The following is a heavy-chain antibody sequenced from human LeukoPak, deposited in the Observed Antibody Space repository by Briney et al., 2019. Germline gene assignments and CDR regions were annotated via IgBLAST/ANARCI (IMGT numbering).Heavy chain of an antibody. Sequence: SETLSLTCAVYGGSFSGYYCSWIRQPPGKGLEWIGEINHSGSTNYNPSLKSRVTISVDTSKNQFSLKLSSVTAADTAVYYCACFGKYDAFDIWGQGTMVTVSS. CDR1: GGSFSGYY. J-gene: IGHJ3*02. D-gene: IGHD3-16*01. CDR3: ACFGKYDAFDI. V-gene: IGHV4-34*09. CDR2: INHSGST.